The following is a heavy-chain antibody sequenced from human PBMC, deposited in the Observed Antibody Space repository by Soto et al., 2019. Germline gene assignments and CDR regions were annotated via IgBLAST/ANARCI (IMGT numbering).Heavy chain of an antibody. V-gene: IGHV3-11*01. D-gene: IGHD6-13*01. CDR2: ISSSGSTI. CDR1: GFTFSDYY. J-gene: IGHJ6*03. CDR3: ARCGIAAADVSWYYYYYMDV. Sequence: GGSLRLSCAASGFTFSDYYMSWIRQAPGKGLEWVSYISSSGSTIYYADSVKGRFTISRDNAKNSLYLQMNSLRAEDTAVYYCARCGIAAADVSWYYYYYMDVWGKGTTVTVSS.